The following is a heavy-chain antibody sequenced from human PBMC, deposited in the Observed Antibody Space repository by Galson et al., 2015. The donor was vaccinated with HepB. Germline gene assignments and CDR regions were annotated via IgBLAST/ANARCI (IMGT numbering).Heavy chain of an antibody. J-gene: IGHJ3*02. D-gene: IGHD3-3*01. CDR3: ARLATFGVITHDAFDI. V-gene: IGHV1-2*06. CDR1: GYDFNKYG. CDR2: INANTGAT. Sequence: SVKVSCKASGYDFNKYGLSWVRQAPGQGLEWVGRINANTGATNYAQKFQGRVTMTRDTSISTAYMEMSRLGSDDTAVYYCARLATFGVITHDAFDIWGQGTVVAVSS.